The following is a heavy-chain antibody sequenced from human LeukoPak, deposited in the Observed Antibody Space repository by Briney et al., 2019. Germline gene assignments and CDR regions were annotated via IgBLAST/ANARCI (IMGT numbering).Heavy chain of an antibody. CDR1: GFTFSSHA. D-gene: IGHD6-13*01. CDR3: AKDVGIAAAYFDY. Sequence: PGGSLRLSCAASGFTFSSHAMSWVRQAPGKGLEWVAFIRYDGSNKYYADSVKGRFTISRDNSKNTLYLQMNSLRAEDTAVYYCAKDVGIAAAYFDYWGQGTLVTVSS. V-gene: IGHV3-30*02. J-gene: IGHJ4*02. CDR2: IRYDGSNK.